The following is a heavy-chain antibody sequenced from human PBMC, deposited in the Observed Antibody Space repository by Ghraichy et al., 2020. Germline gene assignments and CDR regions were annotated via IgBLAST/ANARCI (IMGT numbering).Heavy chain of an antibody. CDR1: GGSISSYY. Sequence: SETLSLTCTVSGGSISSYYWSWIRQPPGKGLEWIGYIYYSGSTNYNPSLKSRVTISVDTSKNQFSLKLSSVTAADTAVYYCARNPVEDSSGVWTSDAFDIWGQGTMVTVSS. V-gene: IGHV4-59*08. J-gene: IGHJ3*02. CDR3: ARNPVEDSSGVWTSDAFDI. CDR2: IYYSGST. D-gene: IGHD3-22*01.